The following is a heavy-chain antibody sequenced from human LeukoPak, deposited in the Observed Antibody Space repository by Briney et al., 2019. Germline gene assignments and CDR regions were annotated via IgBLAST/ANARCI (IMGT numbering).Heavy chain of an antibody. J-gene: IGHJ5*02. V-gene: IGHV4-30-2*01. CDR1: GGSISSGGYS. D-gene: IGHD3-3*01. CDR2: IYHSGST. Sequence: PSQTLSLTCAVSGGSISSGGYSWSWIRQPPGKGLEWIGYIYHSGSTYYNPSLKSRVTISVDRSKNQFSLKLSSVTAADTAVYYCARAVEQYYDFWSGYYPNWFDPRGQGTLVTVSS. CDR3: ARAVEQYYDFWSGYYPNWFDP.